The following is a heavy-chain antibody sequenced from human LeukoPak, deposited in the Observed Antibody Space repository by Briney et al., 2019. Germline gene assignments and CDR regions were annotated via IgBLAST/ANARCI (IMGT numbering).Heavy chain of an antibody. Sequence: PGGSLRLSCTASGITFRIHGMFWVRQAPGKGLEWVASIRYDGSRQFYADSVKGRFTISRDNSRNTVGVQMNSLRSEDSALYYCAKGGQYDSDSFFDFWGQGTLVTVSS. D-gene: IGHD3-22*01. CDR3: AKGGQYDSDSFFDF. V-gene: IGHV3-30*02. CDR2: IRYDGSRQ. CDR1: GITFRIHG. J-gene: IGHJ4*02.